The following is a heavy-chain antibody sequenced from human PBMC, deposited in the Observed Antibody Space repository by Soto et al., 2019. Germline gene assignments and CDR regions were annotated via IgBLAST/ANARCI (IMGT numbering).Heavy chain of an antibody. J-gene: IGHJ5*02. V-gene: IGHV5-51*01. CDR3: ARGYFDSGHGYDL. Sequence: ESLKISCKGPGHLFNNHWIGWVRQTPGKGLEWMGLIFTRDSETKTSPSFQGHVSFSVDNSINTVYLQWTSLKTTDTGIYFCARGYFDSGHGYDLWGQGNLVTVSS. CDR2: IFTRDSET. D-gene: IGHD3-10*01. CDR1: GHLFNNHW.